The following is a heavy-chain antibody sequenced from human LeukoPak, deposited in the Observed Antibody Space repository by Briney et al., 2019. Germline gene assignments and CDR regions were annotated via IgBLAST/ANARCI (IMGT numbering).Heavy chain of an antibody. V-gene: IGHV3-30*02. CDR1: GFTSSSYG. CDR3: AKVEGGYCSSTSCYIDAFDI. Sequence: GGSLRLSCAASGFTSSSYGMHWVRQAPGKGLEWVAFIRYDGSNKYYADSVKGRFTISRDNSKNTLYLQMNSLRAEDTAVYYCAKVEGGYCSSTSCYIDAFDIWGQGTMVTVSS. CDR2: IRYDGSNK. D-gene: IGHD2-2*02. J-gene: IGHJ3*02.